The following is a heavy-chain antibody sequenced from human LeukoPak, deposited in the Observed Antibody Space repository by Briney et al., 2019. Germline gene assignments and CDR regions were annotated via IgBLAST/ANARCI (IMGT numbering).Heavy chain of an antibody. CDR3: ARDGREIVGATTWFDP. D-gene: IGHD1-26*01. Sequence: ASVKVSCKASGYTFIGYYMHWVRQAPGQGLEWMGWINPNSGGTNYAQKFQGRVTMTRDTSNSTAYMELSRLRSDDTAVYYCARDGREIVGATTWFDPWGQGTLVTVSS. J-gene: IGHJ5*02. V-gene: IGHV1-2*02. CDR2: INPNSGGT. CDR1: GYTFIGYY.